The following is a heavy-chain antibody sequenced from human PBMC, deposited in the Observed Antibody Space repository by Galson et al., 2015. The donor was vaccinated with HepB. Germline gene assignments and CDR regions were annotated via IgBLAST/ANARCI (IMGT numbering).Heavy chain of an antibody. CDR3: ARDAEQQLVLEY. CDR2: ISSSSSYT. Sequence: SLRLSCAASGFTFSDYYMSWIRQAPGKGLEWVSYISSSSSYTNYADSVKGRFTISRDNAKNSLYLQMNSLRAEDTAVYYCARDAEQQLVLEYWGQGTLVTVSS. V-gene: IGHV3-11*06. D-gene: IGHD6-13*01. J-gene: IGHJ4*02. CDR1: GFTFSDYY.